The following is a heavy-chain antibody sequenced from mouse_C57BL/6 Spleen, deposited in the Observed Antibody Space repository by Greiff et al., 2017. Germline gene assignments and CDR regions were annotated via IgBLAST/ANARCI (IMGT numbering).Heavy chain of an antibody. CDR1: GYTFTSYW. Sequence: QVQLQQPGAELVKPGASVKLSCKASGYTFTSYWMHWVKQRPGRGLEWIGRIDPNSGGTKYNEKFKSKATLTVDKPSSTAYVQLSSLTSEDSAVNYCAGTYSSYYYAMDYWGQGTSVTVSS. V-gene: IGHV1-72*01. CDR2: IDPNSGGT. D-gene: IGHD2-5*01. CDR3: AGTYSSYYYAMDY. J-gene: IGHJ4*01.